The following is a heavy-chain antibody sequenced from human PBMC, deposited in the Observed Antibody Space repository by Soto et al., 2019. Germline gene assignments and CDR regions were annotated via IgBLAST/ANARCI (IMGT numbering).Heavy chain of an antibody. CDR1: GFSFSSYG. Sequence: QVQLVESGGGVVQPGRSLRLSCAASGFSFSSYGMHWVRQAPGKGLEWVAGISYDGSNKYYVDSMKGRLTISRDNSKNTLDLQMNSLRAEDTAVYYCAKVTYYHDSSGYYVFDYWGQGTLVTVSS. J-gene: IGHJ4*02. D-gene: IGHD3-22*01. CDR3: AKVTYYHDSSGYYVFDY. V-gene: IGHV3-30*18. CDR2: ISYDGSNK.